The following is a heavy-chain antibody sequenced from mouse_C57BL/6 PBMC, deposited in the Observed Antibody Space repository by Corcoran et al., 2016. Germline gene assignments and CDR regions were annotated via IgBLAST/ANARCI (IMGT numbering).Heavy chain of an antibody. CDR3: AKRELGPGAMDY. V-gene: IGHV1-81*01. CDR2: IYPRSGNT. CDR1: GYTFTSYG. Sequence: QVQLQQSGAELARPGASVKLSCKASGYTFTSYGISWVKQRTGQGLEWIGEIYPRSGNTYYNEKFKGKATLTADKSSSTAYMELRSLTSEDSAVYFWAKRELGPGAMDYWGQGTSVTVTS. D-gene: IGHD4-1*01. J-gene: IGHJ4*01.